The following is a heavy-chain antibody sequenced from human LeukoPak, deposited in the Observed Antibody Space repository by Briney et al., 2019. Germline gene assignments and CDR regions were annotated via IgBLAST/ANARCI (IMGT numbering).Heavy chain of an antibody. J-gene: IGHJ6*03. CDR1: GVSISGSNSY. CDR2: IYYSGNT. V-gene: IGHV4-39*01. D-gene: IGHD5-18*01. Sequence: SETLSLTCTVSGVSISGSNSYWGWIRQPPGKGLEWIGSIYYSGNTYYNASLKSQVSISIDTSKNQFSLRLTSVTAADTAVYYCARGIQLWYYYYYYYMDVWGKGTTVTVSS. CDR3: ARGIQLWYYYYYYYMDV.